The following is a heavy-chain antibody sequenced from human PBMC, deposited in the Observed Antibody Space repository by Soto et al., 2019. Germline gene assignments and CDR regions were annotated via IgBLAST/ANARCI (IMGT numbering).Heavy chain of an antibody. Sequence: ASVKVPCKASGYTFTGYYMHWVRQAPGQRLEWMGWINAGNGNTKYSQKFQGRVTITRDTSASTAYMELSSLRSEDTAVYYCARDLGGWPDYWGQGTLVTVSS. D-gene: IGHD6-19*01. V-gene: IGHV1-3*01. CDR1: GYTFTGYY. J-gene: IGHJ4*02. CDR3: ARDLGGWPDY. CDR2: INAGNGNT.